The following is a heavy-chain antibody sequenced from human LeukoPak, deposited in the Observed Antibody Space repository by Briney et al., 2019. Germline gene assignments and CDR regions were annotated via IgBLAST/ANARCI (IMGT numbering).Heavy chain of an antibody. J-gene: IGHJ4*02. CDR1: GFTVSSNY. CDR3: AKVRTVTTLDFDY. Sequence: QTGGSLRLSCAASGFTVSSNYMSWVRQAPGKGLEWVSSISGSSTRTYYADSVKGRFTVSRDNPKNTLYLQMNSLRAEDTAVYYCAKVRTVTTLDFDYWGQGTLVTVSS. CDR2: ISGSSTRT. V-gene: IGHV3-23*01. D-gene: IGHD4-17*01.